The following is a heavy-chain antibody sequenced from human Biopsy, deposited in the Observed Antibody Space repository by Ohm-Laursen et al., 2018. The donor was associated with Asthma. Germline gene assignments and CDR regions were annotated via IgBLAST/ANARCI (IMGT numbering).Heavy chain of an antibody. CDR2: IYSGGTS. J-gene: IGHJ4*02. D-gene: IGHD3-22*01. Sequence: GQTLSLTCAASGFAVSRDHMFWVRQAPGKGLECVSVIYSGGTSHTADSVRGRFTISRDYSKNTLYLQMHSLRAEDTAVYYCARGDSSNWSHYYFDYWGQGTLVTVSS. CDR3: ARGDSSNWSHYYFDY. V-gene: IGHV3-53*01. CDR1: GFAVSRDH.